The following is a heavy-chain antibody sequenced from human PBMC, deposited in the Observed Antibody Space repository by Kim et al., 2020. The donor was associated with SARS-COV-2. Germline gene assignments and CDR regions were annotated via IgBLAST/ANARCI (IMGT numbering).Heavy chain of an antibody. CDR3: ARVFGHSGSSHDAFDI. CDR1: GGSISSYY. CDR2: IYYSGST. D-gene: IGHD1-26*01. J-gene: IGHJ3*02. Sequence: SETLSLTCTVSGGSISSYYWSWIRQPPGKGLEWIGYIYYSGSTNYNPSLKSRVTISVDTSKNQFSLKLSSVTAADTAVYYCARVFGHSGSSHDAFDIWGQGTMVTVSS. V-gene: IGHV4-59*01.